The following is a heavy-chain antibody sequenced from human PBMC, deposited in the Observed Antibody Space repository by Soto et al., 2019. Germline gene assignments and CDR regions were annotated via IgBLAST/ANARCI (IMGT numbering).Heavy chain of an antibody. J-gene: IGHJ6*02. CDR1: GGTFSSYA. CDR2: IIPIFGTA. CDR3: ASPGKDIVVVVAATKDYYYGMDV. D-gene: IGHD2-15*01. V-gene: IGHV1-69*13. Sequence: SVKVSCKASGGTFSSYAISWVRQAPGQGLEWMGGIIPIFGTANYAQKFQGRVTITADESTSTAYMELSSLRSEDTAVYYCASPGKDIVVVVAATKDYYYGMDVWGQGTTVTVSS.